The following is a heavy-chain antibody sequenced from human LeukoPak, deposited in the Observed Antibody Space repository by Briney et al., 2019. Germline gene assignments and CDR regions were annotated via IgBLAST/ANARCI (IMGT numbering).Heavy chain of an antibody. CDR2: LGGSGATT. J-gene: IGHJ3*02. CDR1: GFTSSTNS. D-gene: IGHD4-11*01. Sequence: GGSLRLSCAASGFTSSTNSMSWVRQAPGKGLEWVSILGGSGATTYYADSVKGRFTISRDNSKNMLYLQMNSLRAEDTAVYYCAKERLTTTAFDIWGQGTMVTVSS. V-gene: IGHV3-23*01. CDR3: AKERLTTTAFDI.